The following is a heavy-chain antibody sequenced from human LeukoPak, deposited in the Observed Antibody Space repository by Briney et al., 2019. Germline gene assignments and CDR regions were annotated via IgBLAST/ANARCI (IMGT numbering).Heavy chain of an antibody. CDR2: IYHSGST. V-gene: IGHV4-30-2*01. Sequence: SETLSLTCAVSGGSISSGGYSWSWIRQPPGKGLEWIGYIYHSGSTYYNPSLKSRVTISVDRSKNQFSLKLSSVTAADTAVYYCARHALSTVTTFDYWGQGTLVTVSS. D-gene: IGHD4-17*01. CDR1: GGSISSGGYS. CDR3: ARHALSTVTTFDY. J-gene: IGHJ4*02.